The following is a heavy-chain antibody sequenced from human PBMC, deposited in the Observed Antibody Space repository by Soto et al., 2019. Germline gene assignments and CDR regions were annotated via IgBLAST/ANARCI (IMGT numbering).Heavy chain of an antibody. CDR3: ARGHGFGELQVDY. Sequence: QVQLQQWGAGLLKPSETLSLTCAVYGGSFSGYYWSWIRQPPGKGLEWIGEINHSGSTNYNPSLKSRVTISVDTSKNQFSLQMSSVPAADTAVYYCARGHGFGELQVDYWGQGTLVTVSS. J-gene: IGHJ4*02. V-gene: IGHV4-34*01. CDR1: GGSFSGYY. CDR2: INHSGST. D-gene: IGHD3-10*01.